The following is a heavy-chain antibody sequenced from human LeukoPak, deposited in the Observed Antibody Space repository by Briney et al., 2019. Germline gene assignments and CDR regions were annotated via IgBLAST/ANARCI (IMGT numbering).Heavy chain of an antibody. D-gene: IGHD2-2*01. CDR2: MNPKSGNT. CDR3: ARGRRICSSTSCSLYYFDY. Sequence: ASVKVSCKDSGYSFTGYDINWVRQATGQGLECMGWMNPKSGNTGYAQKFQGRVNMTRKSSISTAYMELSSLRSEDTAVYYCARGRRICSSTSCSLYYFDYWGRGTLVTVSS. CDR1: GYSFTGYD. J-gene: IGHJ4*02. V-gene: IGHV1-8*01.